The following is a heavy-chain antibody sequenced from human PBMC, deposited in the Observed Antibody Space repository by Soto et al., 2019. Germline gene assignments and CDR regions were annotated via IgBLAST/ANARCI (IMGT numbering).Heavy chain of an antibody. V-gene: IGHV3-23*01. Sequence: GSLRLSCAASGFTFSSYAMSLVRQAPGKGLEWVSAISGSGGSTYYADSVKGRFTISRDNSKNTLYLQMNSLRAEDTAVYYCAKASRVVVVITTFNYWGQGTLVTVSS. CDR1: GFTFSSYA. J-gene: IGHJ4*02. D-gene: IGHD3-22*01. CDR3: AKASRVVVVITTFNY. CDR2: ISGSGGST.